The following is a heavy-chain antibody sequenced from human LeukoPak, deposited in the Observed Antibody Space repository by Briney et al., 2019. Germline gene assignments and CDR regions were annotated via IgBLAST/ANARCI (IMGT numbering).Heavy chain of an antibody. CDR3: ARGGTMIVVVNPFDY. V-gene: IGHV4-59*08. Sequence: SETLSLTCTVSGGSISSYYWSWIRQPPGKGLEWIGYIYYSGSTNYNPSLKSRVTISVDTSKNQFSLKLSSVTAADTAVYYCARGGTMIVVVNPFDYWGQGTLVTVSS. J-gene: IGHJ4*02. CDR1: GGSISSYY. D-gene: IGHD3-22*01. CDR2: IYYSGST.